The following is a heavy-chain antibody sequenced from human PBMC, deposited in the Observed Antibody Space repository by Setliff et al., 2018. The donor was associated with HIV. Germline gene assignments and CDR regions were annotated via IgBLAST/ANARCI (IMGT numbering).Heavy chain of an antibody. CDR2: IHYSGST. CDR3: ARERIAVAGPRVAFDI. CDR1: GGSIRSSSYF. Sequence: SLTCTVSGGSIRSSSYFWGWIRQPPGKGLEWIGSIHYSGSTYYNPSLKSRVTISVDTSKNPFSLKLSSVTAADTAVYYCARERIAVAGPRVAFDIWGQGTMVTVSS. D-gene: IGHD6-19*01. J-gene: IGHJ3*02. V-gene: IGHV4-39*07.